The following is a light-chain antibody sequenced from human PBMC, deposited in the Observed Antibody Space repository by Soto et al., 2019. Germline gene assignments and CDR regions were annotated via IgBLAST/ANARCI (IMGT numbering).Light chain of an antibody. CDR3: QQVNAYPWT. V-gene: IGKV1-9*01. CDR1: QGIGSY. Sequence: DIQLTQSPSFLSASVGDRVTITCRASQGIGSYLAWYQQKPGKAPKLLIHAASTLQSGVPSRFSGSGSGTESTLTISRLQPEDFASYYCQQVNAYPWTFGQGTKVEIE. CDR2: AAS. J-gene: IGKJ1*01.